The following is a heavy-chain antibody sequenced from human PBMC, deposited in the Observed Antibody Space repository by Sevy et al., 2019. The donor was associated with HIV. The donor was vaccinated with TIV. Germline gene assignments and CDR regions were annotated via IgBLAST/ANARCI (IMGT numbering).Heavy chain of an antibody. V-gene: IGHV4-59*01. CDR1: GGPISVYY. J-gene: IGHJ5*02. Sequence: SETLSLTCTVSGGPISVYYWSWIRQPPGKGLEYIGYVYYTGSTNYNPSLKNRVTISVDTSNSQFSLKLTSVTAADTAVYYCARAPQVLSGDDSLNWFDPWGQGTLVTVSS. CDR3: ARAPQVLSGDDSLNWFDP. D-gene: IGHD5-12*01. CDR2: VYYTGST.